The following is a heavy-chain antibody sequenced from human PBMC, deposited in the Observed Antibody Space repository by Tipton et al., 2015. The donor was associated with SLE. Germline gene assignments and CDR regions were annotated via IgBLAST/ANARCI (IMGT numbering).Heavy chain of an antibody. J-gene: IGHJ4*02. Sequence: GSLRLSCAASGFMFSRYRMNWVRQAPGKGLEWVSSISSSSNYIYYADSMKGRFTISRDNAKNSLYLQMSSLRAEDTAVYYCARVGSDSWWNYWGQGTLVTVSS. V-gene: IGHV3-21*03. CDR2: ISSSSNYI. CDR3: ARVGSDSWWNY. D-gene: IGHD6-13*01. CDR1: GFMFSRYR.